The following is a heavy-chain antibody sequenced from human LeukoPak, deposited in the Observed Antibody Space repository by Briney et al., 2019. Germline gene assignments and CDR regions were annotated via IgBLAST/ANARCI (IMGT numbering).Heavy chain of an antibody. CDR3: AKVLSAVGTGF. V-gene: IGHV3-23*01. J-gene: IGHJ4*02. D-gene: IGHD6-13*01. CDR1: GFTFSNYA. CDR2: ISDSGAST. Sequence: PGGSLRLSCAASGFTFSNYAMSWVRQAPGKGLEWVSSISDSGASTYYAHSVKGRFTISRDNSKNTLYLQMNSLRAEDTAVYYCAKVLSAVGTGFWGQGTLVTVSS.